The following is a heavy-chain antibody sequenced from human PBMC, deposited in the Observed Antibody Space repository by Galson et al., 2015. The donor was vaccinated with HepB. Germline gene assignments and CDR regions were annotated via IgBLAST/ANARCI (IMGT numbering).Heavy chain of an antibody. CDR3: SRGGADGILYYFDY. CDR1: GGTFSSYA. J-gene: IGHJ4*02. V-gene: IGHV1-69*13. D-gene: IGHD2-21*02. CDR2: IIPIFGTT. Sequence: SVKVSCKASGGTFSSYAVSWVRQAPGQGLEWMGGIIPIFGTTNSAQKFQGRLTITADESTSTAYMELSSLRSEDTAVYYCSRGGADGILYYFDYWGQGTLVTVSS.